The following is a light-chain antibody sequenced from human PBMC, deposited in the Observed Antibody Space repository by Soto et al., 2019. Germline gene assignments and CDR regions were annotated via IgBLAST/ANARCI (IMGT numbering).Light chain of an antibody. J-gene: IGKJ2*01. V-gene: IGKV3-20*01. Sequence: EVVLTQSPGTLSLSPGERATLSCRASQSVSSTYLAWYQQKPGQSPRLLIYSTSSRATGIPDRFSGSGSGTDFTLTISRLEPEVFAVYYCQQYGRSPNTFGQGNKLEI. CDR2: STS. CDR1: QSVSSTY. CDR3: QQYGRSPNT.